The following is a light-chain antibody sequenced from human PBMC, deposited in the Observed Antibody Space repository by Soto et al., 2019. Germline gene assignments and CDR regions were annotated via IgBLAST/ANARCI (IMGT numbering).Light chain of an antibody. V-gene: IGKV1-39*01. CDR1: QSISSY. CDR3: QQYYGYPLT. Sequence: DIQMTQSPSSLSASVGDGVTITCRASQSISSYLNWYQQKPGKAPKLLIYAASTLQSGVPSRFSGSGSGTDFTLTISRLQSEDFASYYCQQYYGYPLTFGGGTKVDI. CDR2: AAS. J-gene: IGKJ4*01.